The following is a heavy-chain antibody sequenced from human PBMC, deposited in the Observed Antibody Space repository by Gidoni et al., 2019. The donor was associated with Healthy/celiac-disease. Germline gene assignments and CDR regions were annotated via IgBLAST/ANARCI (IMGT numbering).Heavy chain of an antibody. D-gene: IGHD2-8*02. J-gene: IGHJ4*02. CDR3: ARTTGGRDGYNFDY. CDR1: GGTFSSYT. CDR2: IIPILGIA. V-gene: IGHV1-69*02. Sequence: QVQLVQSGAEVKKPGSSVTVSCKASGGTFSSYTLSWVRHAPGQGFEWMGRIIPILGIANYAQKFQGRVTITADKSTSTAYMELSSLRSEDTAVYYCARTTGGRDGYNFDYWGQGTLVTVSS.